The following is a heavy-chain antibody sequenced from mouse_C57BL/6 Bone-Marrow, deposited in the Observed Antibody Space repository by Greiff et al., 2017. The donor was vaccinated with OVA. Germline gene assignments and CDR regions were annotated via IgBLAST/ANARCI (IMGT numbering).Heavy chain of an antibody. CDR3: ARYYSNYGFAY. Sequence: VQLQQSGPELVKPGASVKISCKASGYTFTDYYMNWVKQSHGKSLEWIGDINPNNGGTSYNQKFKGKATLTVDKSSSTAYMELRSLTSEDSAVYYCARYYSNYGFAYWGQGTLVTVSA. CDR2: INPNNGGT. CDR1: GYTFTDYY. V-gene: IGHV1-26*01. D-gene: IGHD2-5*01. J-gene: IGHJ3*01.